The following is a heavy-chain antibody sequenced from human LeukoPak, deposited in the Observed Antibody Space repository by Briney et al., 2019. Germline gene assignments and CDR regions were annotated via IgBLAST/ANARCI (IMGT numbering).Heavy chain of an antibody. CDR3: ASYCSSTSCYAMDV. D-gene: IGHD2-2*01. Sequence: SETLSLTCAVYGGSFSGYYWSWIRQPPGKGLEWIGEINHSGSTNYNPSLKSRVTISVDTSKNQFSLKLSSVTAADTAVYYCASYCSSTSCYAMDVWGKGTSLTVPS. J-gene: IGHJ6*03. V-gene: IGHV4-34*01. CDR1: GGSFSGYY. CDR2: INHSGST.